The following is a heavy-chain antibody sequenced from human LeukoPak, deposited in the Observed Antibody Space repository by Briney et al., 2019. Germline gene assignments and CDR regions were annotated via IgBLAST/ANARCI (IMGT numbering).Heavy chain of an antibody. CDR1: GFTFSNYE. CDR2: ITSSGNTI. V-gene: IGHV3-48*03. Sequence: PGGSLRLSCAASGFTFSNYEMKWVRQAPGKGLEWVSYITSSGNTIYYANSVKGRFTISRDNAKNSLYLRMNSLRAEDTAVYYCARGSPGYWGQGTLVTVSS. CDR3: ARGSPGY. J-gene: IGHJ4*02.